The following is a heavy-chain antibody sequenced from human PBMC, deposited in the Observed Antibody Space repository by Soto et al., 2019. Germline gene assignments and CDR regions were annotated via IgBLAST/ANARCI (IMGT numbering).Heavy chain of an antibody. V-gene: IGHV4-30-4*01. Sequence: VQLQQSGPGLLKPEQTLALTCTVSGGSISSGDYYWSWIRQPPGKGLEWIGYIYYSGSTFYNPSLKRQVTILADTATNHFSLKLSSVTAADTAVYYCARVGWFGETTIDYWGQGALFTVSS. CDR2: IYYSGST. CDR3: ARVGWFGETTIDY. J-gene: IGHJ4*02. CDR1: GGSISSGDYY. D-gene: IGHD3-10*01.